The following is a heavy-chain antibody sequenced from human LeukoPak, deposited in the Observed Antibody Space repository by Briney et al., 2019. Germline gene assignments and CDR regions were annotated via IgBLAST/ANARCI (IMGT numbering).Heavy chain of an antibody. CDR2: IRYNGRTT. CDR3: AREGGWTDAFDI. D-gene: IGHD6-19*01. CDR1: GFTFSSSG. J-gene: IGHJ3*02. V-gene: IGHV3-30*02. Sequence: PGGSLRLSCVASGFTFSSSGMHWVRQAPGKGLEWVAFIRYNGRTTYYADSVKGRFTISRDNAKNSLYLQMNSLRAEDTAVYYCAREGGWTDAFDIWGQGTMVTVSS.